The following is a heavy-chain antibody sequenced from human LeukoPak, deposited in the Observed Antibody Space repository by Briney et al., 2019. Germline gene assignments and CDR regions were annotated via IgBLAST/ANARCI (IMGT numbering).Heavy chain of an antibody. J-gene: IGHJ4*02. D-gene: IGHD1-26*01. CDR3: ARERWEGGSFVMGFDY. CDR2: IYYTGST. Sequence: SETLSLTCSVSGGSIRSHYWNWIRQPPGKGLEWLGHIYYTGSTYYNPSLKSRVTISVDTSNNQSSLRLSSVTGADTAVYYSARERWEGGSFVMGFDYWGQGALVTVSS. CDR1: GGSIRSHY. V-gene: IGHV4-59*11.